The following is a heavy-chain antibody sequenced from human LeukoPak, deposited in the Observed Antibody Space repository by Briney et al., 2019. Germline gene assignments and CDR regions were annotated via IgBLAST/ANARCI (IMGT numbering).Heavy chain of an antibody. J-gene: IGHJ5*02. D-gene: IGHD2-15*01. V-gene: IGHV5-51*01. Sequence: GESLKISCKGSGYTFSSYWIGWVRQMPGKGLEWMGIIYPGDSDIIYSPSFQGQVTISADRSISTAYLQWSSLKASDTAMYYCARGGRLSSDGSWTWFDPWGQGTLVTVSS. CDR2: IYPGDSDI. CDR3: ARGGRLSSDGSWTWFDP. CDR1: GYTFSSYW.